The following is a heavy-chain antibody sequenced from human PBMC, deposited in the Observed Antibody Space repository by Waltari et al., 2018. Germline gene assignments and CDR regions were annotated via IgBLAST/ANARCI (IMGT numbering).Heavy chain of an antibody. CDR1: GGSISSYY. J-gene: IGHJ3*02. CDR3: ARESCSSTSCYTDPSDAFDI. D-gene: IGHD2-2*02. Sequence: QVQLQESGPGLVKPSETLSLTCTVSGGSISSYYWSWIRQPAGKGLEWIGRIYTSGSTNYNPALKSRVTMSVDTSKNQFSLKPSSGTAADTAVYYCARESCSSTSCYTDPSDAFDIWGQGTMVTVSS. V-gene: IGHV4-4*07. CDR2: IYTSGST.